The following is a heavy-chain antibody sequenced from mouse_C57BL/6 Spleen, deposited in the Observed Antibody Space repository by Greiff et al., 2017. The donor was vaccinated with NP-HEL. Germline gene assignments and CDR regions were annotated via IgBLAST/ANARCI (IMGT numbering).Heavy chain of an antibody. Sequence: ESGPGLVKPSQSLSLTCSVTGYSITSGYYWNWIRQFPGNKLEWMGYISYDGSNNYNPSLKNRISITRDTSKNQFFLKLNSVTTEDTATYYCARGGSYYGSSSWFAYWGQGTLVTVSA. CDR1: GYSITSGYY. CDR3: ARGGSYYGSSSWFAY. D-gene: IGHD1-1*01. CDR2: ISYDGSN. V-gene: IGHV3-6*01. J-gene: IGHJ3*01.